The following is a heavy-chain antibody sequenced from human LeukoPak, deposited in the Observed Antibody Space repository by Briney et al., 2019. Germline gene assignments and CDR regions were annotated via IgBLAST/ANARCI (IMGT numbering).Heavy chain of an antibody. CDR2: IYYSGST. D-gene: IGHD1-26*01. V-gene: IGHV4-59*02. CDR3: ASAAGRWELNAFDI. Sequence: SETLSLTCTVSGGSVSSYYWSWIRQPPGKGLEWIGYIYYSGSTNYNPSLKSRVTISVDTSKNQFSLKLSSVTAADTAVYYCASAAGRWELNAFDIWGQGTMVTVSS. CDR1: GGSVSSYY. J-gene: IGHJ3*02.